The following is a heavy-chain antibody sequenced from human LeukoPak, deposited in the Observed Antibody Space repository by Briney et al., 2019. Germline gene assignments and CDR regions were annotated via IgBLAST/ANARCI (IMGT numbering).Heavy chain of an antibody. Sequence: SETLSLTCTVSGGSISSYYWSRIRQPPGKGLEWIGYIYYSGSTNYNPSLKSRVTISVDTSKNQFSLKLSSVTAADTAVYYCATGDIPDAFDIWGQGTMVTVSS. CDR1: GGSISSYY. V-gene: IGHV4-59*01. CDR3: ATGDIPDAFDI. D-gene: IGHD2-15*01. J-gene: IGHJ3*02. CDR2: IYYSGST.